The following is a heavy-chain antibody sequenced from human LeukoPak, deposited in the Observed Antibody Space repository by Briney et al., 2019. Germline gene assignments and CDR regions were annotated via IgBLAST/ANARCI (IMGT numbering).Heavy chain of an antibody. CDR2: IYYSGSN. Sequence: SETLSLTCTVSGGSISSYYWGWIRQPPGKGLEWIGYIYYSGSNNYNPSLKSRVTISVDTSKNQFSLKLSSVTAADTAVYYCARHTRGDDAFDIWGQGTMVTVSS. CDR1: GGSISSYY. CDR3: ARHTRGDDAFDI. J-gene: IGHJ3*02. D-gene: IGHD3-10*01. V-gene: IGHV4-59*01.